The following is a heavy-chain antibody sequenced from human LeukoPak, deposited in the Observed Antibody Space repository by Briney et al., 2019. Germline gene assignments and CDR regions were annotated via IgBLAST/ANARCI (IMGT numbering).Heavy chain of an antibody. J-gene: IGHJ4*02. CDR1: GFTFSGYS. V-gene: IGHV3-23*01. Sequence: GGSLRLSCAASGFTFSGYSMNWVRQAPGKGLEWVSAISGSGGSTYYADSVKGRFTISRDNSKNTLFLQMSSLRAEDTAVYYCAKDLRGAGFDYWGQGNLVTVSS. D-gene: IGHD1-26*01. CDR3: AKDLRGAGFDY. CDR2: ISGSGGST.